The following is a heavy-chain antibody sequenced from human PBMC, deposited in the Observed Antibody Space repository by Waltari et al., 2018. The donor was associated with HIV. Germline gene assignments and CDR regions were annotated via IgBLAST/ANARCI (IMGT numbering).Heavy chain of an antibody. CDR3: ATSSSADAH. Sequence: EEQLVESGGGLVQPGESLRLSCVASGFTFTSNWMRWFRQAPGKGLEWVASIKDDGTERKYADSVKGRFTISRDNAKTSLFLEMHNVRVEDTGIYSCATSSSADAHWGQGTLVTVSS. V-gene: IGHV3-7*03. CDR2: IKDDGTER. D-gene: IGHD2-2*01. J-gene: IGHJ4*02. CDR1: GFTFTSNW.